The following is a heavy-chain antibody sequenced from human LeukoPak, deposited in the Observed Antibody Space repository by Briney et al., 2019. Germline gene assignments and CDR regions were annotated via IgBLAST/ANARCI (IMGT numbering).Heavy chain of an antibody. J-gene: IGHJ6*02. V-gene: IGHV3-53*01. D-gene: IGHD2-2*01. CDR2: IYSGGST. CDR1: GFTVSSNY. Sequence: GRSLRLSCAASGFTVSSNYMSWVRQAPGKGLEWVSVIYSGGSTYYADSVKGRFTISRDNSKNTLYLQMNSLRAEDTAVYYCASGLIPAPYYYYGMDVWGQGTTVTVSS. CDR3: ASGLIPAPYYYYGMDV.